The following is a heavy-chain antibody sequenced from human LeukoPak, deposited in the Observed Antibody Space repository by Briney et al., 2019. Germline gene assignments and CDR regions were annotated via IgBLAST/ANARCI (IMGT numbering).Heavy chain of an antibody. CDR2: INHSGST. CDR1: GGPRRNSQYY. D-gene: IGHD3-10*01. Sequence: KPSETLSLTCTVSGGPRRNSQYYWGWLRQSPGKGLEWIGEINHSGSTNYNPSLKSRVTISVDTSKNQFSLKLSSVTAADTAVYYCARHPGYYGSGETNWFDPWGQGTLVTVSS. J-gene: IGHJ5*02. CDR3: ARHPGYYGSGETNWFDP. V-gene: IGHV4-39*01.